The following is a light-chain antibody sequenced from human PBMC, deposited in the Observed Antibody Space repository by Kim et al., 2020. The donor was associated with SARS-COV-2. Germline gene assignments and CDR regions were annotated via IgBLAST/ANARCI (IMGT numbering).Light chain of an antibody. CDR1: TGAVTSGHY. CDR3: LLHYSGPRV. J-gene: IGLJ2*01. V-gene: IGLV7-46*01. Sequence: PGGTVTLTCGSSTGAVTSGHYPYWFQQKPGQAPRTLIYDTGIKHSWTPARFSGSLLGGKAALTLSGAQADDEADYCCLLHYSGPRVFGGGTQLTVL. CDR2: DTG.